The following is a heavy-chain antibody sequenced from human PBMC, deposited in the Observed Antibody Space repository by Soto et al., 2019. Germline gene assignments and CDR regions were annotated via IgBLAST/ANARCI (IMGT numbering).Heavy chain of an antibody. V-gene: IGHV3-30-3*01. CDR3: ARVAGI. Sequence: QVQLVESGGGVVQPGRSLRLSCAASGFTFSSYAMHWVRQAPGKGLEWVAVISYDGSNKYYADSVKGRFTITRDNSKNTLYLQMNSLRAEDTAVYYCARVAGIWGQGNLVTVSS. CDR2: ISYDGSNK. D-gene: IGHD6-13*01. CDR1: GFTFSSYA. J-gene: IGHJ4*02.